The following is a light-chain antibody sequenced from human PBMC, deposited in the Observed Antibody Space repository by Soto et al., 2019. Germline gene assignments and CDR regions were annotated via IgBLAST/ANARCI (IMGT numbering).Light chain of an antibody. Sequence: DIQMTQSPSSLSASVGDRVTITCRASQSISTYLNWYHQKPGEAPKLLIYAASNLQSGVPSRFSGSGSGTDFTLTISSLQPEDLAIYFCQQSYETPRTFGQGTKVEIK. CDR2: AAS. CDR3: QQSYETPRT. V-gene: IGKV1-39*01. J-gene: IGKJ1*01. CDR1: QSISTY.